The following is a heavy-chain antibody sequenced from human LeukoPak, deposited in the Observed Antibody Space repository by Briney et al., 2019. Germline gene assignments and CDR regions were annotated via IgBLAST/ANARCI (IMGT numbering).Heavy chain of an antibody. CDR2: LSYDGSNK. CDR1: GFTFSTFA. D-gene: IGHD3-10*01. CDR3: ARPGYGAGPGYFYGMDV. Sequence: GGSLRLSCAASGFTFSTFAMHWVRQAPGKGLEWVAVLSYDGSNKYYADSVRGRFTISRDNSRNTLYLQMNSLRGEDTAVYYCARPGYGAGPGYFYGMDVWGQGTTVTVSS. J-gene: IGHJ6*02. V-gene: IGHV3-30*04.